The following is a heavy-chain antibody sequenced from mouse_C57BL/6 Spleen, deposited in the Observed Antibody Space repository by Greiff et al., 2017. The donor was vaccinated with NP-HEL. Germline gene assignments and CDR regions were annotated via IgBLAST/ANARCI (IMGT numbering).Heavy chain of an antibody. CDR3: ARYYSNPDAMDY. J-gene: IGHJ4*01. CDR2: LYPGDGDT. Sequence: QVQLQQSGPELVKPGASVKISCKASGYAFSSSWLHWVKQRPGTGLEWIGRLYPGDGDTNYNGKFKGKATMTADKSSSTAYMQLSSLTSEDSAVYFCARYYSNPDAMDYWGQGTSVTVSS. D-gene: IGHD2-5*01. V-gene: IGHV1-82*01. CDR1: GYAFSSSW.